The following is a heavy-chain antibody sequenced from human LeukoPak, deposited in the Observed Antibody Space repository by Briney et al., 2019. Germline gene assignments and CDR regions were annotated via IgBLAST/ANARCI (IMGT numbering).Heavy chain of an antibody. CDR3: AKATKRTGATILNY. CDR2: ISWDGGTT. Sequence: GGSLRLSCAASGFTFDDYAMHWVRQAPGKGLECVSLISWDGGTTYYADSVKGRFTISRDNSKNSLYLQMNSLRAEDTALYYCAKATKRTGATILNYWGQGTLVTVSS. D-gene: IGHD1-26*01. J-gene: IGHJ4*02. CDR1: GFTFDDYA. V-gene: IGHV3-43D*03.